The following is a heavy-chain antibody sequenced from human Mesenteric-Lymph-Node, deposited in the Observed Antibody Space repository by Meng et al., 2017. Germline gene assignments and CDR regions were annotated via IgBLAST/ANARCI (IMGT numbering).Heavy chain of an antibody. CDR1: GFTLTNYW. J-gene: IGHJ4*02. V-gene: IGHV3-53*05. CDR2: IYSGGNT. D-gene: IGHD6-13*01. Sequence: GGSLRLSCAASGFTLTNYWMSWVRQAPGKGLDWVSVIYSGGNTYYADSVKGRFTVSRDDSKNTLYLQMNRLRAEDTAVYYCARSLRSFSWYYCDYWGQGTLVTVSS. CDR3: ARSLRSFSWYYCDY.